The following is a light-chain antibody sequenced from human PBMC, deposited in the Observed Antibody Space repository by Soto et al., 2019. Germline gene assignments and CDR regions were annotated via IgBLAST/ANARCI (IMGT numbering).Light chain of an antibody. CDR3: QHFLTYPLT. CDR2: EAS. J-gene: IGKJ4*01. V-gene: IGKV1-5*03. Sequence: DIQMTQSPSTLSASVGDRVTITCRASQRISSWLAWYQQKPGKAPKLLIYEASISQSGVPSRFSGSGSGTEFTLTISGLQADDFATYYCQHFLTYPLTFGGGTQVDI. CDR1: QRISSW.